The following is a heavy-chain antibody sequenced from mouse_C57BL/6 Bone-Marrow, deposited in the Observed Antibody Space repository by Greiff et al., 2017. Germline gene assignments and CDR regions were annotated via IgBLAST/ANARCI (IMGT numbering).Heavy chain of an antibody. V-gene: IGHV1-82*01. CDR3: ARNPYYGSDY. Sequence: VKLQESGPELVKPGASVKISCKASGYAFSSSWMNWVKQRPGKGLEWIGRIYPGDGDTNYNGKFKGKATLTADKSSSTAYMQLSSLTSEDSAVYFCARNPYYGSDYWGQGTTLTVSS. D-gene: IGHD1-1*01. J-gene: IGHJ2*01. CDR2: IYPGDGDT. CDR1: GYAFSSSW.